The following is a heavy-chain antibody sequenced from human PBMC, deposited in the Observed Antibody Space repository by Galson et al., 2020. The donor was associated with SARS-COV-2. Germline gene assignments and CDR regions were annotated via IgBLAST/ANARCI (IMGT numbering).Heavy chain of an antibody. Sequence: SETLSLTCTVSGGSISSGNYYWSWIRQPAGKGLEWIGHIYPSGSTNYNPSLKSRVTISVDTSKNQFSLKLSSVTAADTAVYYCARDYYYDSSGYYYFEDWSDPWGQGTLVTVSS. CDR2: IYPSGST. CDR3: ARDYYYDSSGYYYFEDWSDP. D-gene: IGHD3-22*01. CDR1: GGSISSGNYY. V-gene: IGHV4-61*09. J-gene: IGHJ5*02.